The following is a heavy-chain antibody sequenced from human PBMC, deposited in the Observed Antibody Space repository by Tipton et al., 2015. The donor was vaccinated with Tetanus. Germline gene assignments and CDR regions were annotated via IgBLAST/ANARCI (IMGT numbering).Heavy chain of an antibody. V-gene: IGHV1-2*02. J-gene: IGHJ6*02. Sequence: QLVQSGAEMKKPGASVKVSCKASGYTFTGYYMYWVRQAPGQGLEWMGWIDPNSGGTVYAQKFQGRVPMTRETSISTAYMELSSLRSDDTAVYYCARDRGDYIYYGMDVWGPGTTVTVS. CDR2: IDPNSGGT. CDR3: ARDRGDYIYYGMDV. D-gene: IGHD3-22*01. CDR1: GYTFTGYY.